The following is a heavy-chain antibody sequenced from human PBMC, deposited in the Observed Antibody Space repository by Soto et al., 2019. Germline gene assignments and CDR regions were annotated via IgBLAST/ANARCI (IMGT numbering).Heavy chain of an antibody. CDR1: GYTFTSYG. J-gene: IGHJ6*02. CDR2: ISAYNGNT. CDR3: ARTSTWFESIEPYYYYGMDV. D-gene: IGHD3-10*01. V-gene: IGHV1-18*01. Sequence: QVQLVQSGAEVKKPGASVKVSCKASGYTFTSYGISWVRQAPGQGLEWMGWISAYNGNTNYAQKLQGRVTMTTDTSTSTAYMELRSLRSDDTSVYYCARTSTWFESIEPYYYYGMDVWGQGTTVTVSS.